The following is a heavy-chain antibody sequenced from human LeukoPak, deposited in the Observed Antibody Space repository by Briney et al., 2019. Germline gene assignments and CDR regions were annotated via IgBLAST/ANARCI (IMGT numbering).Heavy chain of an antibody. CDR1: GFTFSSYG. Sequence: GGSLRLSCAASGFTFSSYGMHWVRQAPGKGLEWVAVISYDGSNKYYADSVKGRFTISRDNSKNTLYLQMNSLRAEDTAVYYCAKGDSSGYYSLGFDYWGQGTLVTVSS. CDR3: AKGDSSGYYSLGFDY. J-gene: IGHJ4*02. D-gene: IGHD3-22*01. V-gene: IGHV3-30*18. CDR2: ISYDGSNK.